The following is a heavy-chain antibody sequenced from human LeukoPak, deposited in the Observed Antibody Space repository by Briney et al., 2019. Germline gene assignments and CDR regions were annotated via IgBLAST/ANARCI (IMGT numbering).Heavy chain of an antibody. J-gene: IGHJ4*02. Sequence: GGSLRLSCAASGFTFSNAWMSWVRQAPGKGREWVGRIKSKTDGCTTDYAAPVKGRFTISRDDSKNTLYLQMNSLKTEDTAVYYCTTGDVPPRDYWGQGTLVTVSS. V-gene: IGHV3-15*01. D-gene: IGHD2-2*01. CDR2: IKSKTDGCTT. CDR1: GFTFSNAW. CDR3: TTGDVPPRDY.